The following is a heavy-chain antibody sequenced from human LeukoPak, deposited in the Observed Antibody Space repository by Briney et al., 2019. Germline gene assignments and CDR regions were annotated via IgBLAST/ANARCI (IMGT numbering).Heavy chain of an antibody. CDR1: GFTVSSNY. D-gene: IGHD6-19*01. Sequence: GGSLRLSCAASGFTVSSNYMNWVRKAPGKGLEWVSYISSSSSTKYYADSVKGRFTISRDNAKNSLYLQMNSLRAEDTAVYYCAREGSGWYSDAFDIWGQGTMVTVSS. CDR3: AREGSGWYSDAFDI. V-gene: IGHV3-48*01. J-gene: IGHJ3*02. CDR2: ISSSSSTK.